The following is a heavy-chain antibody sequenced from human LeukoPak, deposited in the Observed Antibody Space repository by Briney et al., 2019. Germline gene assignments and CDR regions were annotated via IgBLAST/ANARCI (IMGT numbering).Heavy chain of an antibody. D-gene: IGHD3-3*01. CDR2: IYYSGST. Sequence: SETLSLTCTVSGGSISSYYWSWIRQHPGKGLEWIGYIYYSGSTYYNPSLKSRVTISVDTSKNQFSLKLSSVTAADTAVYYCASTHKTYDFWIMDVWGQGTTVTVSS. CDR3: ASTHKTYDFWIMDV. CDR1: GGSISSYY. V-gene: IGHV4-59*06. J-gene: IGHJ6*02.